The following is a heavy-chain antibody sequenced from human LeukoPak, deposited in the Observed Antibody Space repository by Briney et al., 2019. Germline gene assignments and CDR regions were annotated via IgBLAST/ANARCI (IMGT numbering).Heavy chain of an antibody. J-gene: IGHJ3*02. D-gene: IGHD2-8*01. CDR3: ARDVSSSTRAFDI. CDR1: GSTLSTYE. Sequence: PGGSLRLSCATSGSTLSTYEMTWVRQAPGKGLEWVSFISSSTSHTFYADSVKGRFTIFRDTAKNSLYLQMNNLRGEDTAVYYCARDVSSSTRAFDIWGQGTMVAVS. V-gene: IGHV3-48*03. CDR2: ISSSTSHT.